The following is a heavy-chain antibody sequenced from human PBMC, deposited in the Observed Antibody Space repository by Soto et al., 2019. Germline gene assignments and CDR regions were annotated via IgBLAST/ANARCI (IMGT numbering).Heavy chain of an antibody. D-gene: IGHD1-26*01. CDR2: INAGNGNT. Sequence: ASGYTFTSYAVHWVRQAPGQRLAWMGWINAGNGNTKYSQKFQGRVTITRDTSASTAYMELSSLRSEDTAVYYCASDAAVGLFAYWGQGTLVTVSS. CDR1: GYTFTSYA. V-gene: IGHV1-3*01. J-gene: IGHJ4*02. CDR3: ASDAAVGLFAY.